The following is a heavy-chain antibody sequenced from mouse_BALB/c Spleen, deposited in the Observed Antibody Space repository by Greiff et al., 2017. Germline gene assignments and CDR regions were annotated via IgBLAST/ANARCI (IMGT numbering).Heavy chain of an antibody. CDR1: GYAFTNYL. J-gene: IGHJ4*01. Sequence: QVQLKESGAELVRPGTSVKVSCKASGYAFTNYLIEWVKQRPGQGLEWIGVINPGSGGTNYNEKFKGKATLTADKSSSTAYMQLSSLTSDDSAVYFCARGDYDYDGYAMDYWGQGTSVTVSS. CDR2: INPGSGGT. V-gene: IGHV1-54*01. D-gene: IGHD2-4*01. CDR3: ARGDYDYDGYAMDY.